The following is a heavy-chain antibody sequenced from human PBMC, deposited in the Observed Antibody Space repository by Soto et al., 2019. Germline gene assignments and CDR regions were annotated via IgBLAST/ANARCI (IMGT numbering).Heavy chain of an antibody. V-gene: IGHV3-23*01. CDR1: GYTFSEHA. J-gene: IGHJ4*02. Sequence: EVKLLESGGGLVQPGGSLRLSCTASGYTFSEHAMTWVRQAPGKGLEWVSGISGGGSGAYYADSVKGRFTVSRANSKNTLFLQMDSLRAEDTAVYYCAIDLWWYTHWGQGTLVTVSS. D-gene: IGHD2-15*01. CDR2: ISGGGSGA. CDR3: AIDLWWYTH.